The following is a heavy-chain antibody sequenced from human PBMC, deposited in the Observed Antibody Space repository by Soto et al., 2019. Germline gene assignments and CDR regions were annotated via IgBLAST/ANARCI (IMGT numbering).Heavy chain of an antibody. J-gene: IGHJ6*02. V-gene: IGHV1-18*01. Sequence: QVQLVQSGPEGKKPGASVKVSCKASGYPFTNYGLSWVRQAPGQGLEWMGWISGYNGNTNYAQNFQGRVTMTTDTSTSTAYMEMTSLRSDDTAVYYCARDHHCSGGNCYLYYYGMDVWGQGTTVTVSS. CDR2: ISGYNGNT. D-gene: IGHD2-15*01. CDR3: ARDHHCSGGNCYLYYYGMDV. CDR1: GYPFTNYG.